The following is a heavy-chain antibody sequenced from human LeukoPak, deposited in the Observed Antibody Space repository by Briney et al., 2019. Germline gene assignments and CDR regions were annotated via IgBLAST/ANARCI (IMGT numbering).Heavy chain of an antibody. CDR3: AKDPRKYSSSWYPYYYYMDV. D-gene: IGHD6-13*01. CDR2: IWYDGSNK. V-gene: IGHV3-33*06. Sequence: PGGSLRLSCAASGFTFSRNDMHWVRQAPGKGLEWVAVIWYDGSNKYYADSVKGRFTISRDNSKNTLYLQMNSLRAENTAVYYCAKDPRKYSSSWYPYYYYMDVWGKGTTVTVSS. J-gene: IGHJ6*03. CDR1: GFTFSRND.